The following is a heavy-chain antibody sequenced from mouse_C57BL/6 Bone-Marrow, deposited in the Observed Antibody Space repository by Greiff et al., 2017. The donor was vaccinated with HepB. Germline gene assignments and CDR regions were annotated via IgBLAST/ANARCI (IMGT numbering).Heavy chain of an antibody. Sequence: VQLQQPGAELVKPGASVKMSCKASGYTFTSYWITWVKQRPGQGLEWIGDIYPGSGSTNYNEKFKSKATLTVDTSSSTAYMQLSSLTSEDSAVYYGAKSIITTVVATDYWGQGTTLTVSS. CDR2: IYPGSGST. D-gene: IGHD1-1*01. CDR3: AKSIITTVVATDY. V-gene: IGHV1-55*01. CDR1: GYTFTSYW. J-gene: IGHJ2*01.